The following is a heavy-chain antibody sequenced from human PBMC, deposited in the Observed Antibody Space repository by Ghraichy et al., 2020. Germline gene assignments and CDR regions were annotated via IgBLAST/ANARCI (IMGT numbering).Heavy chain of an antibody. CDR1: GGSISSGSYY. D-gene: IGHD1-14*01. CDR2: IYTSGST. CDR3: ASRRRYSNWFDP. Sequence: SPTLSLTCTVSGGSISSGSYYWSWIRQPAGKGLEWIGRIYTSGSTNYNPSLKSRVTISVDTSKNQFSLKLSSVTAADTAVYYCASRRRYSNWFDPWGQGTLVTVSS. J-gene: IGHJ5*02. V-gene: IGHV4-61*02.